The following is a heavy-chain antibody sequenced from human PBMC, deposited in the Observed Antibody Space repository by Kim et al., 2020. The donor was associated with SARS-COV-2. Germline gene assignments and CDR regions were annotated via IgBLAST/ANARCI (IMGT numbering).Heavy chain of an antibody. CDR2: ISWDGGST. V-gene: IGHV3-43*01. CDR3: AKDLYNWNDVYGYGMDV. Sequence: GGSLRLSCAASGFTFDDYTMHWVRQAPGKGLEWVSLISWDGGSTYYADSVKGRFTISRDNSKNSLYLQMNSLRTEDTALYYCAKDLYNWNDVYGYGMDVWGQGTTVTVSS. J-gene: IGHJ6*02. CDR1: GFTFDDYT. D-gene: IGHD1-20*01.